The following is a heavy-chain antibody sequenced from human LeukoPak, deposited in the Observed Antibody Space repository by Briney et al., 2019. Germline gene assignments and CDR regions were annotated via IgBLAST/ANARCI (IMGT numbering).Heavy chain of an antibody. J-gene: IGHJ6*02. CDR3: ARLTREDGVDV. V-gene: IGHV4-59*01. CDR2: MFYNGNT. Sequence: PSETLSLTCNVSGGSITGYDWTWVRQPPQKGLEWIGYMFYNGNTNYNPSLKSRVTISVDTSQNQISLRLASVTAADTGIYHCARLTREDGVDVWGQGTTVTVSS. CDR1: GGSITGYD.